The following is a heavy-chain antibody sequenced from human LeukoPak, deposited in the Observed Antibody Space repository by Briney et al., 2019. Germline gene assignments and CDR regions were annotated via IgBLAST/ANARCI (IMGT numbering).Heavy chain of an antibody. V-gene: IGHV3-9*01. J-gene: IGHJ6*02. D-gene: IGHD3-22*01. Sequence: GGSLRLSCTVSGFTFDDYAMHWVRHTPGKGLEWVAGITWNRDNIGYGDSVKGRFTISRDNVKNVLYLQMNSLRPEDTALYYCAKDLSSAITSALVLDVWGQGTTVIVS. CDR2: ITWNRDNI. CDR1: GFTFDDYA. CDR3: AKDLSSAITSALVLDV.